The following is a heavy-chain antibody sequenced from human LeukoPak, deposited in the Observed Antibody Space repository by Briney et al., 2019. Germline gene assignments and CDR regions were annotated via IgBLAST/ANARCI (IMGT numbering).Heavy chain of an antibody. Sequence: SETLSLTCTVSGGSISSNYWNWIRQPPGKALEWLGYAYYSGSTNYNPSLKTRLTISADTSKAQFSLTLSSVTAADTAIYYCASRSGRNYYGMDVWGQGTTVIVSS. CDR1: GGSISSNY. J-gene: IGHJ6*02. V-gene: IGHV4-59*01. CDR2: AYYSGST. CDR3: ASRSGRNYYGMDV. D-gene: IGHD3-10*01.